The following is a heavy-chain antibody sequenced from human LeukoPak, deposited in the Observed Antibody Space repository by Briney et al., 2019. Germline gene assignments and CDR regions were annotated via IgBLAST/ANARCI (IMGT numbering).Heavy chain of an antibody. CDR3: ARASYSSSWYVGSVTFDY. CDR1: GYTFTSYY. V-gene: IGHV1-46*01. J-gene: IGHJ4*02. CDR2: INPSGGST. Sequence: ASVKVSCKASGYTFTSYYMHWVRQAPGQGLEWMGIINPSGGSTSYAQKFQGRVTMTRDMSTSTVYMVLSSLRSEDTAVYYCARASYSSSWYVGSVTFDYWGQGTLVTVSS. D-gene: IGHD6-13*01.